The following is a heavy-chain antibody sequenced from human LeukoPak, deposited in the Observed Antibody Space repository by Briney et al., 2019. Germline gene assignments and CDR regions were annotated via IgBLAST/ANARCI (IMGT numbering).Heavy chain of an antibody. CDR2: INHSGST. V-gene: IGHV4-34*01. CDR1: GGSFSGYY. CDR3: AREIPYDFWSGYYNNHFDY. Sequence: SETLSLTCAVYGGSFSGYYWSWIRQPPGKGLEWIGEINHSGSTNYNPSLKSRVTISVDTSKNQFSLKLSSVTAADTAVYYCAREIPYDFWSGYYNNHFDYWGQGTLVTDS. D-gene: IGHD3-3*01. J-gene: IGHJ4*02.